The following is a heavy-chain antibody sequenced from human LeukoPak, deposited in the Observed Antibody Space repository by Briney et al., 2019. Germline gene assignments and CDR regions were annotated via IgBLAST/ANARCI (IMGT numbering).Heavy chain of an antibody. Sequence: PGGSLRLPCAASGFTFSSYGMHWVRQAPGKGLEWVAVIWYDGSNKYYADSVKGRFTISRDNSKNTLYLQMNSLRDEDTGVYYCARDCGGNLDNWGQGTLVIVSS. CDR3: ARDCGGNLDN. D-gene: IGHD4-23*01. CDR2: IWYDGSNK. V-gene: IGHV3-33*01. CDR1: GFTFSSYG. J-gene: IGHJ4*02.